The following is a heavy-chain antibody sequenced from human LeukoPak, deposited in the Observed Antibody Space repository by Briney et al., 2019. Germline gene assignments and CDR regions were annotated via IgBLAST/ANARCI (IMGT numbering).Heavy chain of an antibody. V-gene: IGHV3-53*01. Sequence: GGSLRLSCAASGFTVSSNYMSWVRQAPGKGLEWVSVIYSGGGTYYADSVKGRFTISRDNSKNTLYLQMNSLRAEDTAVYYCARVIAAAGTHWFDPWGQGTLVTVSS. D-gene: IGHD6-13*01. CDR1: GFTVSSNY. CDR3: ARVIAAAGTHWFDP. CDR2: IYSGGGT. J-gene: IGHJ5*02.